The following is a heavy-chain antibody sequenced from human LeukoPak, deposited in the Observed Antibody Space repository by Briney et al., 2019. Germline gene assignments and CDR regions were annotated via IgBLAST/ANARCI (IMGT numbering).Heavy chain of an antibody. CDR2: ISYDGSNK. CDR1: GFTFTTYW. J-gene: IGHJ4*02. D-gene: IGHD6-19*01. CDR3: ARDSDSGWYRRFDY. Sequence: GGSLRLSCAASGFTFTTYWMSWVRQAPGKGLEWVAVISYDGSNKYYADSAKGRFTISRDNSKNTLYLQMNSLRAEDTAVYYCARDSDSGWYRRFDYWGQGTLVTVSS. V-gene: IGHV3-30*03.